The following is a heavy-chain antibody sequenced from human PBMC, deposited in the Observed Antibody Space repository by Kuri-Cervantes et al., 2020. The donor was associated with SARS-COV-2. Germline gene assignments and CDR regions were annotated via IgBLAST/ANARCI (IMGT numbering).Heavy chain of an antibody. CDR2: ISGSGGST. CDR3: ARGYCSSTSCYTDYYYGMDV. D-gene: IGHD2-2*02. J-gene: IGHJ6*02. Sequence: GESLKISCAASGFTFSSYAMSWVRQAPGKGLEWVSAISGSGGSTYYADSVKGRFTISRGNSKNTLYLQMNSLRAEDTAVYYCARGYCSSTSCYTDYYYGMDVWGQGTTVTVSS. CDR1: GFTFSSYA. V-gene: IGHV3-23*01.